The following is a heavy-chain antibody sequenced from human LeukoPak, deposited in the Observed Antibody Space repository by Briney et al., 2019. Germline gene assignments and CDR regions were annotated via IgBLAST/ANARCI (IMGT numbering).Heavy chain of an antibody. J-gene: IGHJ5*02. CDR3: ARRIVGATPRFDP. CDR1: GYSFTSYW. D-gene: IGHD1-26*01. Sequence: GESLKISCKGSGYSFTSYWIGWVRQMPGKGLEWMGIIYPGDSDTRYSPSFQGQVTISADKSISTIYLQWSSPKASDTAMYYCARRIVGATPRFDPWGQGTLVTVPS. CDR2: IYPGDSDT. V-gene: IGHV5-51*01.